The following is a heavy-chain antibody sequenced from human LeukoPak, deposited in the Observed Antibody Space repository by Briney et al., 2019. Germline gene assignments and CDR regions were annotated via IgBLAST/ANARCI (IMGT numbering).Heavy chain of an antibody. Sequence: SETLSLTCAVYGGSFSGYYWSWIRQPPGKGLEWIGEINHSGSTNYNPSLKSRVTISVDTPKNQFSLKLSSVTAADTAVYYCARGAAPYSSSWPAPVHFDYWGQGTLVTVSS. V-gene: IGHV4-34*01. J-gene: IGHJ4*02. D-gene: IGHD6-13*01. CDR1: GGSFSGYY. CDR3: ARGAAPYSSSWPAPVHFDY. CDR2: INHSGST.